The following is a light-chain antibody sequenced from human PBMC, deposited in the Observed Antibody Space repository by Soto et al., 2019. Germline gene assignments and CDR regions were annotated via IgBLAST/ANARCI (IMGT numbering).Light chain of an antibody. V-gene: IGLV2-8*01. CDR1: SSDVGGYNY. CDR2: EVT. Sequence: QSALTQPPSASGSPGQSVTISCTGTSSDVGGYNYVSWYQQHPGKAPKLMVYEVTKRPSGVPDRFSGSKSGNTDSLTVPVLQAGDEADYYCSSHAGITNVVFGGGTKVTVL. CDR3: SSHAGITNVV. J-gene: IGLJ3*02.